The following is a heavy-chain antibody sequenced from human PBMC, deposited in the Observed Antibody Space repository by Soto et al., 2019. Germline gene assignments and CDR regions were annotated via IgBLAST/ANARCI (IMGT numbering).Heavy chain of an antibody. CDR3: TTDLTYYYGSGSYYIDY. Sequence: GGSLRLSCAASGFTFSNAWMNWVRQAPGKGLEWVGRIKSKTDGGTTDYAAPGKGRFTISRDDSKNTLYLQMNSLKTEDTAVYYCTTDLTYYYGSGSYYIDYWGQGTLVTVSS. J-gene: IGHJ4*02. CDR1: GFTFSNAW. V-gene: IGHV3-15*07. CDR2: IKSKTDGGTT. D-gene: IGHD3-10*01.